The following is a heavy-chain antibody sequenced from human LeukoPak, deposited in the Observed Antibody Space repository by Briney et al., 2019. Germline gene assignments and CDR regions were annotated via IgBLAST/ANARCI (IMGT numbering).Heavy chain of an antibody. CDR3: ARGYFYGTHFDY. V-gene: IGHV3-30*02. D-gene: IGHD5-18*01. CDR1: GFTFSSYG. J-gene: IGHJ4*02. CDR2: IRYDGNNK. Sequence: GGSLRLSCAASGFTFSSYGMHWVRQAPGKGLEWVAFIRYDGNNKYYADSAKGRFTISRDDSENTLSLQMNSLRAEDTAVYYCARGYFYGTHFDYWGQGALVAVSS.